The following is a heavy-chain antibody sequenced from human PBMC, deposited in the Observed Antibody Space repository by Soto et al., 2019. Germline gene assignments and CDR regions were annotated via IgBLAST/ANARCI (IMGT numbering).Heavy chain of an antibody. Sequence: PGESLKISCKGSGSSFTNYWIAWVRQMPGKGLEWMGIIYPGDSDTRYSPSFRGQVTMSADKSISTAYLQWSSLKASDTAMYYCASRAGKEWYSWGQGTMVTVSS. CDR2: IYPGDSDT. CDR1: GSSFTNYW. D-gene: IGHD3-3*01. J-gene: IGHJ3*01. V-gene: IGHV5-51*01. CDR3: ASRAGKEWYS.